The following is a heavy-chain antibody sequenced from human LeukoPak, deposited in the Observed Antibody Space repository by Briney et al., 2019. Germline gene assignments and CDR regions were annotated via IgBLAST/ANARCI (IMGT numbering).Heavy chain of an antibody. CDR3: AKGSNGDYDN. V-gene: IGHV3-23*01. J-gene: IGHJ4*02. D-gene: IGHD4-17*01. CDR2: IGKNQ. CDR1: RFSLGNFV. Sequence: GGSLRLSCAPSRFSLGNFVMSWVRQAPGKGLEWVATIGKNQYYADSVKGRFTISKDNSKNMMYLQMDSLGADDTAIYYCAKGSNGDYDNWGQGTLVTVSS.